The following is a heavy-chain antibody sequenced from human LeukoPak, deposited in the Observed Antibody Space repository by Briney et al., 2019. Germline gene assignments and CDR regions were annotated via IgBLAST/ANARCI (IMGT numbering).Heavy chain of an antibody. V-gene: IGHV4-59*01. CDR1: GGSISSYY. Sequence: SETLSLTCTVSGGSISSYYWNWIRQPPGKGLEWIGYIYYSGSTNYNPSLKSRVTISVDTSKNQFSLKLSSVTAADTAVYYCASTIITMVRGVRSYYFDYWGQGTLVTVSS. CDR3: ASTIITMVRGVRSYYFDY. J-gene: IGHJ4*02. D-gene: IGHD3-10*01. CDR2: IYYSGST.